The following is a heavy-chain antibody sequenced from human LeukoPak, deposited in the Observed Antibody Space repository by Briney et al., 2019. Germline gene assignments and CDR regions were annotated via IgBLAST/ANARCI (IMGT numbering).Heavy chain of an antibody. CDR2: IIPIFGIA. V-gene: IGHV1-69*04. J-gene: IGHJ4*02. CDR3: ARSEAGTTSDY. D-gene: IGHD1-1*01. Sequence: SVRVSCKASGGTFSSYAISWVRQAPGQGLEWMGRIIPIFGIANYAQKFQGRVTITADKSTSTAYMELSSLRSEDTAVYYCARSEAGTTSDYWGRGTLVTVSS. CDR1: GGTFSSYA.